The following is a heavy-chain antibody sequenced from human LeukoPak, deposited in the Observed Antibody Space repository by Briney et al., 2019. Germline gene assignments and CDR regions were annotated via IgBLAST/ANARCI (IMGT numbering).Heavy chain of an antibody. CDR3: WGSGGTFDI. J-gene: IGHJ3*02. Sequence: ASVKVSCKASGYTFTSYGISWVRQAPGQGLEWMGGIIPIFGTANYAQKFQGRVTITADESTSTAYMELSSLRSEDTAVYYCWGSGGTFDIWGQGTMVTVSS. V-gene: IGHV1-69*13. D-gene: IGHD3-10*01. CDR1: GYTFTSYG. CDR2: IIPIFGTA.